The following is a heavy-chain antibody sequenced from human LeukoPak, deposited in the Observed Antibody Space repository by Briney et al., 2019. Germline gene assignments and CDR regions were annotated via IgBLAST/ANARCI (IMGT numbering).Heavy chain of an antibody. V-gene: IGHV3-23*01. CDR3: AKDRGY. Sequence: PGGSLRLSCAASGFTFTTYAMTWVRQAPGEGLEWVSAISGSGETTYYADAVKGRFTISRDNSKNTLYLQMNSLRADDTGVYYCAKDRGYWGQGTLVAVSS. CDR2: ISGSGETT. CDR1: GFTFTTYA. J-gene: IGHJ4*02.